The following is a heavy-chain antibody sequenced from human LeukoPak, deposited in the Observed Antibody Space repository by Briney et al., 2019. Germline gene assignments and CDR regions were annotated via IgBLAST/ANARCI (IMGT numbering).Heavy chain of an antibody. D-gene: IGHD6-13*01. Sequence: ASVKVSCKASGYTFTSYDINWVRQAPGQGLEWMGWMNPNSGNTGYAQKFQGRVTMTRNTSISTAYMELSSLRSDDTAVYYCARVKISWGQQPTYMDVWGKGTTVTVSS. V-gene: IGHV1-8*01. J-gene: IGHJ6*03. CDR1: GYTFTSYD. CDR3: ARVKISWGQQPTYMDV. CDR2: MNPNSGNT.